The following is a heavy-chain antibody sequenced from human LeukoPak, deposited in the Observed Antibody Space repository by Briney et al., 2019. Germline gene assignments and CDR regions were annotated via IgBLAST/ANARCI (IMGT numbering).Heavy chain of an antibody. D-gene: IGHD2-21*02. Sequence: GGSLRLSCAGSGFTLSSNWMHWVRQGPGKGLVWLSRIYSDGSRTNYADSVKGRFTISGDNAKNTLYLQMNSLRAEDTAVYYCARDGHIVVVTAIDYWGQGTLVTVSS. CDR3: ARDGHIVVVTAIDY. CDR1: GFTLSSNW. J-gene: IGHJ4*02. CDR2: IYSDGSRT. V-gene: IGHV3-74*01.